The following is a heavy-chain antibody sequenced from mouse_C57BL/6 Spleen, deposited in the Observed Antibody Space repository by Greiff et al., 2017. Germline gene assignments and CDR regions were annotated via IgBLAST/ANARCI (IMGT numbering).Heavy chain of an antibody. D-gene: IGHD6-1*01. V-gene: IGHV5-16*01. J-gene: IGHJ2*01. CDR3: ARVGMEDFDY. CDR2: INYDGSST. CDR1: GFTFSDYY. Sequence: EVQLVVSEGGLVQPGSSMKLSCTASGFTFSDYYMAWVRQVPEKGLEWVANINYDGSSTYYLDSLKSRFIISRDNAKNILYLQMSSLKSEDTATYYCARVGMEDFDYWGQGTTLTVSS.